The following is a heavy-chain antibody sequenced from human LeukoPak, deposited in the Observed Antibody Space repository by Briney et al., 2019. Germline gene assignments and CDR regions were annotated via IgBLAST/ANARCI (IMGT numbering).Heavy chain of an antibody. V-gene: IGHV4-34*01. CDR2: INHSGST. D-gene: IGHD5-12*01. Sequence: PSETLSLTCAVYGGSFSGYYWSWIRQPPGKGLEWIGEINHSGSTNYNPSLKSRVTISVDTSKNQFSLKLSSVIAADTAVYYCARRLRGNRRPFDYWGQGTLVTVSS. J-gene: IGHJ4*02. CDR1: GGSFSGYY. CDR3: ARRLRGNRRPFDY.